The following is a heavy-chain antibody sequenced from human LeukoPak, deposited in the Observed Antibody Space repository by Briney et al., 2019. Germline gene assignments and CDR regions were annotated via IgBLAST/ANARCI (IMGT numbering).Heavy chain of an antibody. D-gene: IGHD2-15*01. CDR2: ISGSGGSP. V-gene: IGHV3-23*01. J-gene: IGHJ4*02. Sequence: PGGSLRLSCAASGFNFNIYAMSWVRQAPGKGLEWVSGISGSGGSPYYADSVKGRFTISRDNSKKTLYLQMNSLRAEDTAVYYCAKTLGCSGGTCSLYYFDYWGQGTLVTVSS. CDR3: AKTLGCSGGTCSLYYFDY. CDR1: GFNFNIYA.